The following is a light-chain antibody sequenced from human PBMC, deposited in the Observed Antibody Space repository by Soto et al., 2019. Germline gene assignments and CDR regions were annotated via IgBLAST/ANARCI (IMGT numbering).Light chain of an antibody. V-gene: IGKV3-20*01. J-gene: IGKJ2*01. CDR1: QSVTSSY. Sequence: EIVLTQSPGTLSLSPGERATLSCRASQSVTSSYLAWYQQRRGQAPRLLIYDASSRATGIPDRFSGSGSGTDFPLTISKLGPEDFAVYYCQQYGSSPRSFGQGTKLEIK. CDR2: DAS. CDR3: QQYGSSPRS.